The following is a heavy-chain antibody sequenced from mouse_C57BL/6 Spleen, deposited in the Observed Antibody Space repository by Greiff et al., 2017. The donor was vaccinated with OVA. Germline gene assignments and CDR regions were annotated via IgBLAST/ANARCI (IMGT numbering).Heavy chain of an antibody. CDR3: AREGEYGYDEGGFDY. D-gene: IGHD2-2*01. CDR1: GYSITSGYY. CDR2: ISYDGSN. Sequence: ESGPGLVKPSQSLSLTCSVTGYSITSGYYWNWIRQFPGNKLEWMGYISYDGSNNYNPSLKNRISITLDTSKNQFFLKLNSVTTEDTATYCCAREGEYGYDEGGFDYWGQGTTLTVSS. V-gene: IGHV3-6*01. J-gene: IGHJ2*01.